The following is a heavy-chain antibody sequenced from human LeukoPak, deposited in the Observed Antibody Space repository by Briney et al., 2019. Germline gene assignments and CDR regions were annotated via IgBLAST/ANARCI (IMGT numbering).Heavy chain of an antibody. D-gene: IGHD6-13*01. Sequence: ASVKVSCKASGYTFTGYYLHWVRQAPGQGLEWMGWINPKSGGTNYAQKFQGRVTMTRDTSISTAYMELSRLRSDDTAVYYCASSYSSSWGAYWGQGTLVTVSS. V-gene: IGHV1-2*02. CDR1: GYTFTGYY. CDR3: ASSYSSSWGAY. CDR2: INPKSGGT. J-gene: IGHJ4*02.